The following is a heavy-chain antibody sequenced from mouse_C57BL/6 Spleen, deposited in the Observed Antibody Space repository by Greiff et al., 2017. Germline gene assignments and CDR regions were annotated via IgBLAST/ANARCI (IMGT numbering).Heavy chain of an antibody. CDR3: ARSGTYAMDD. V-gene: IGHV1-61*01. Sequence: QVQLQQPGAELVRPGSSVKLSCKASGYTFTSYWMDWVKQRPGQGLEWIGNIYPSDSETHYNQKFKDKATLTVDKSSSTAYLQLSSLTSEDSAVYYCARSGTYAMDDWGQGTSVTVSS. J-gene: IGHJ4*01. CDR2: IYPSDSET. CDR1: GYTFTSYW. D-gene: IGHD4-1*01.